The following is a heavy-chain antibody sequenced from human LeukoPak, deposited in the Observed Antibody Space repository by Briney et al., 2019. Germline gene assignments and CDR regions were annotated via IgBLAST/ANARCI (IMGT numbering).Heavy chain of an antibody. Sequence: SETLSLTCTVSGGSISSSPYYWGWIRQPPGKGLEWIGSIYYSGTTHYNPSLESRVTISVDTSKNQFSLKLASVTAADTAVYYCARGRRSYFDYWGQGTLVTVSS. CDR3: ARGRRSYFDY. J-gene: IGHJ4*02. CDR1: GGSISSSPYY. CDR2: IYYSGTT. V-gene: IGHV4-39*07.